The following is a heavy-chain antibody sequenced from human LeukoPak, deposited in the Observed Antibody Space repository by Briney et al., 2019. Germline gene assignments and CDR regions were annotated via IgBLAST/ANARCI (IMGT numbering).Heavy chain of an antibody. D-gene: IGHD5-24*01. V-gene: IGHV3-49*04. CDR2: IRSTAYGGKT. Sequence: PGGSLRLSCTASGFTFGDYAMRWVRQAPGKGLEWVGFIRSTAYGGKTEYAASVKGRFTISRDDSKSIAYLQMNSLKTEDTAVYYCTRVGMATITPYYYYYGMDVWGQGTTVTVSS. J-gene: IGHJ6*02. CDR3: TRVGMATITPYYYYYGMDV. CDR1: GFTFGDYA.